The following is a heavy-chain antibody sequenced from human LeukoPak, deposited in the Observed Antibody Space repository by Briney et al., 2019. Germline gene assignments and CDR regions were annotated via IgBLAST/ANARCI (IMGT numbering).Heavy chain of an antibody. V-gene: IGHV4-38-2*02. CDR2: IYHSGST. CDR1: GYSISSGYY. J-gene: IGHJ4*02. D-gene: IGHD6-6*01. Sequence: PSETLSLTCAVSGYSISSGYYWGWIRQPPGKGLEWIGSIYHSGSTNYNPSLKSRVTISVDTSKNQFSLKLSSVTAADTAVYYCAREAGGYSSSGFFDYWGQGTLVTVSS. CDR3: AREAGGYSSSGFFDY.